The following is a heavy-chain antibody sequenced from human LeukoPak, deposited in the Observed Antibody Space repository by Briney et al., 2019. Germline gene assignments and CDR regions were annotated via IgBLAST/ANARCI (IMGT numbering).Heavy chain of an antibody. D-gene: IGHD2-2*01. CDR3: AKGTPLPAVVVPAAITDY. J-gene: IGHJ4*02. CDR1: GFTFSSYG. CDR2: IRYDGSNK. V-gene: IGHV3-30*02. Sequence: GGSLRLSCAASGFTFSSYGMHWVRQAPGKGLEWVAFIRYDGSNKYYADSVKGRFTISRDNSKNTLYLQMNSLRAEDTAVYYCAKGTPLPAVVVPAAITDYWGQGTLVTVSS.